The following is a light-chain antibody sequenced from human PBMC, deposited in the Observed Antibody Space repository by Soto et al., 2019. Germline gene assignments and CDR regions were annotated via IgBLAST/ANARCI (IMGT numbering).Light chain of an antibody. Sequence: SSALTQPPSMSVSPGQTAVITCSGDALPRQYVYWFKQKPGQAPVLVIYQDTRRPPTIPARFSGSASGTTVSLTISGVQADDEADYYCQSADTSGSIEVFGPGTKVTVL. CDR3: QSADTSGSIEV. CDR1: ALPRQY. J-gene: IGLJ1*01. V-gene: IGLV3-25*02. CDR2: QDT.